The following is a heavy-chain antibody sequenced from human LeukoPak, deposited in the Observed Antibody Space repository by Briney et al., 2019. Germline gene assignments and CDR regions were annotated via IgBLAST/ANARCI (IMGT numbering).Heavy chain of an antibody. Sequence: GGSLRLSCAASGFTLSSYWMHWVRQAPGKGLVWVSCIKGDGSSISYADSVKGRFTISRDNAKNTLYLQMNSLISEDTAVYYCTRDWRNKAFDIWGQGTMVTVSS. CDR1: GFTLSSYW. CDR3: TRDWRNKAFDI. CDR2: IKGDGSSI. V-gene: IGHV3-74*01. D-gene: IGHD1/OR15-1a*01. J-gene: IGHJ3*02.